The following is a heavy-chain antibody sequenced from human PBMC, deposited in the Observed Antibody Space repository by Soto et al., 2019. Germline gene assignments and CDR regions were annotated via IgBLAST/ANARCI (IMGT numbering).Heavy chain of an antibody. CDR1: GYTFTSYG. J-gene: IGHJ5*02. CDR2: ISAYNYNT. D-gene: IGHD1-26*01. V-gene: IGHV1-18*01. CDR3: ARVVGALGHWFDP. Sequence: QVQLVQSEAEVKKPGASVKVSCKASGYTFTSYGLSWVRQAPGQGLEWMGRISAYNYNTDYAQKLQGRVTMTTDTSTSRAFMELRSLRSDDTAVYYCARVVGALGHWFDPWGQGTLVTVSS.